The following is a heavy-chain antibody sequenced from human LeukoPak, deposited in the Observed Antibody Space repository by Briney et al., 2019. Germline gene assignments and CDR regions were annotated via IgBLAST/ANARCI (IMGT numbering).Heavy chain of an antibody. D-gene: IGHD3-22*01. CDR3: ARAGYDSSGSYIATFDY. CDR2: INTDGSST. Sequence: GGSLRLSCGASGFTFSSYWMFWVRQAPGKGLVWVSRINTDGSSTTHADSVEGRFTISRDNAKNTLYLQMNSLRAEDTAVYYCARAGYDSSGSYIATFDYWGQGTLVTVSS. J-gene: IGHJ4*02. CDR1: GFTFSSYW. V-gene: IGHV3-74*01.